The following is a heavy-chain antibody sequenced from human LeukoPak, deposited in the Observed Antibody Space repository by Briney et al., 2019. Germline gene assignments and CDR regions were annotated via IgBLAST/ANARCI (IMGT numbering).Heavy chain of an antibody. CDR3: ASVLSSSSKNYYYYYYMDV. V-gene: IGHV4-38-2*02. CDR1: GYSISSGYY. D-gene: IGHD6-6*01. Sequence: SETLSLTCTVSGYSISSGYYWGWIRQPPGKGLEWIGSIYHSGSTYYNPSLKSRVTISVDTSKNQFSLKLSSVTAADSAVYYCASVLSSSSKNYYYYYYMDVWGKGTTVTVSS. J-gene: IGHJ6*03. CDR2: IYHSGST.